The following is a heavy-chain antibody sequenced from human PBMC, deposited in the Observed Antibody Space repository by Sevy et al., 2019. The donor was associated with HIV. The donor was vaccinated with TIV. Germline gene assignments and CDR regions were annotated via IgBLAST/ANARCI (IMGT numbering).Heavy chain of an antibody. V-gene: IGHV1-2*02. D-gene: IGHD2-2*01. J-gene: IGHJ5*02. Sequence: ASVKVSCKASGYTFTGYYMHWERQAPGRGLEWMGWINPNSDGTNYAQKFQGRVTMTRDTSISTAYMELSRLRSDDTAVYYCARGVVVVPAAMLPFDPWGQGTLVTVSS. CDR1: GYTFTGYY. CDR3: ARGVVVVPAAMLPFDP. CDR2: INPNSDGT.